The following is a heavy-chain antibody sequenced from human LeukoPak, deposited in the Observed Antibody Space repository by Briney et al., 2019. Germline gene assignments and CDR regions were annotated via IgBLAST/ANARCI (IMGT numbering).Heavy chain of an antibody. Sequence: ASVKVSCTASGYTFTGYYMHWVRQAPGQGLEWMGWINPDSGGTNYAQNFQGWVTMTRDTSISTAYMELSRLRSDDTAVYYCARAGDTPFDYWGQGTLVTVSS. CDR1: GYTFTGYY. CDR3: ARAGDTPFDY. V-gene: IGHV1-2*04. J-gene: IGHJ4*02. D-gene: IGHD2-21*01. CDR2: INPDSGGT.